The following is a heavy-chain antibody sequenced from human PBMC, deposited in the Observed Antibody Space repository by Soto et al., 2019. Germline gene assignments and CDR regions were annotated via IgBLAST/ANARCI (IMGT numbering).Heavy chain of an antibody. Sequence: EVQLVESGGDLVQPGGSLRLSCAASGFTFSSYWMHWVRQAPGKGLVWLSRINSDGSSTSYADSVKGRFTISRDNAKNTLYLQMSSLRAEDTAVYYCARDLRGGSGSPDYWGQGTLVTVSS. CDR3: ARDLRGGSGSPDY. CDR2: INSDGSST. V-gene: IGHV3-74*01. CDR1: GFTFSSYW. D-gene: IGHD3-10*01. J-gene: IGHJ4*02.